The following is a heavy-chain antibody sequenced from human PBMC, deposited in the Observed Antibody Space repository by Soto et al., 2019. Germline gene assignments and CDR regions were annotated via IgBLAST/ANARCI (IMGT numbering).Heavy chain of an antibody. J-gene: IGHJ4*02. D-gene: IGHD6-19*01. CDR3: AKDTRVNIAVAGTYFDY. Sequence: GGSLRLSCAASGFTFSSYGMHWVRQAPGKGLEWVSAISGSGGSTYYADSVKGRFTISRDNSKNTLYLQMNSLRAEDTAVYYCAKDTRVNIAVAGTYFDYWGQGTLVTVSS. CDR2: ISGSGGST. CDR1: GFTFSSYG. V-gene: IGHV3-23*01.